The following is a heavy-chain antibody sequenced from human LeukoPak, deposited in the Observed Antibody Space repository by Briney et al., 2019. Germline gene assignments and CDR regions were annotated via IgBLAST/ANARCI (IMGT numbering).Heavy chain of an antibody. Sequence: GGSLRLSCAASGFTFSSYAMHWVRQAPGEGLEYVSAISSNGGSTYYANSVKGRFTISRDNSKNTLYLQMGSLRAEDMAVYYCARVSFRGYDILTGPLDYWGQGTLVTVSS. V-gene: IGHV3-64*01. CDR1: GFTFSSYA. J-gene: IGHJ4*02. D-gene: IGHD3-9*01. CDR3: ARVSFRGYDILTGPLDY. CDR2: ISSNGGST.